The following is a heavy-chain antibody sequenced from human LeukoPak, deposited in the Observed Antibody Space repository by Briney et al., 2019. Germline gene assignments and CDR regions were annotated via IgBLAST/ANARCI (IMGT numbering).Heavy chain of an antibody. CDR2: ISYSGST. J-gene: IGHJ5*02. V-gene: IGHV4-30-4*01. D-gene: IGHD3-10*01. CDR1: GASISSGGYY. CDR3: ARHATYYYGSGSYSINWFDP. Sequence: SETLSLTCSVSGASISSGGYYWSWFRQPPGEGLEWIGYISYSGSTYYNPSLKSRLTISLDTSKNQFSLKLSSVTAADTAVYYCARHATYYYGSGSYSINWFDPWGQGTLVTVSS.